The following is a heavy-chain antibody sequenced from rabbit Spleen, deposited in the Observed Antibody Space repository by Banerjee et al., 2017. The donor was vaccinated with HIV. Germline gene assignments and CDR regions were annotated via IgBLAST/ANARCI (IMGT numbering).Heavy chain of an antibody. Sequence: QSLEESGGDLVKPGASLTLTCTASGFSFSSSYYMCWVRQAPGKGLECIACIYAGSSGSTYYANWAKGRFTISKASSTTVTLQMTSLTVADTATYFCARGSATMTLVITGYYLSLWGPGTLVT. CDR2: IYAGSSGST. J-gene: IGHJ4*01. CDR3: ARGSATMTLVITGYYLSL. CDR1: GFSFSSSYY. V-gene: IGHV1S40*01. D-gene: IGHD2-1*01.